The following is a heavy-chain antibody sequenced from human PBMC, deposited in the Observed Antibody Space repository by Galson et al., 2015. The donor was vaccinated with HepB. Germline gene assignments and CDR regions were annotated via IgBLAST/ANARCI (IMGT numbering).Heavy chain of an antibody. CDR1: GFTFNDYG. Sequence: SLRLSCAASGFTFNDYGMHWVRQAPGKGLEWVAVISFDGSNEKYADPVKGRFTISRDNSKNTVDLQMNSLRVEDTAMYYCAKDKAYRSSWFHHWGQGSLVTVSS. CDR2: ISFDGSNE. CDR3: AKDKAYRSSWFHH. J-gene: IGHJ5*02. D-gene: IGHD1-14*01. V-gene: IGHV3-30*18.